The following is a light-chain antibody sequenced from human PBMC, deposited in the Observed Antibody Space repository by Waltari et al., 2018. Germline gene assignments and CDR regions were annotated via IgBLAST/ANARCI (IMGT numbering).Light chain of an antibody. CDR1: QDISKY. CDR3: QQYDTALFT. Sequence: DIQMTQSPSSLSASVGDRVTITCQASQDISKYLNWYQQKPGKAPKLLIYDASNFEEGVPSRFSGGGSGTDFSFTISSLQPEDIATYYCQQYDTALFTFGPGTKVDFK. CDR2: DAS. J-gene: IGKJ3*01. V-gene: IGKV1-33*01.